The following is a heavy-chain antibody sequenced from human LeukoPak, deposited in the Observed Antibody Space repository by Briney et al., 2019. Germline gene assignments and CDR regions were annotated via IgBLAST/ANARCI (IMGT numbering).Heavy chain of an antibody. CDR3: ARGRVLRFLEWSADDFDY. CDR2: INHSGST. CDR1: GGSFSGYY. D-gene: IGHD3-3*01. V-gene: IGHV4-34*01. J-gene: IGHJ4*02. Sequence: PSETLSLTCAVYGGSFSGYYWSWIRQPPGEGLEWIGEINHSGSTNYNPSLKSRVTISVDTSKNQFSLKLSSVTAADTAVYYCARGRVLRFLEWSADDFDYWGQGTLVTVSS.